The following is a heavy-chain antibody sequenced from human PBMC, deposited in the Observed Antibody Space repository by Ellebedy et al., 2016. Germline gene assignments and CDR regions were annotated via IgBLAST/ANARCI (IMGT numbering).Heavy chain of an antibody. D-gene: IGHD1-26*01. J-gene: IGHJ5*02. CDR2: IYSGGTT. Sequence: SETLSLTCTVSGGSISSTSYYWGWIRQSPGKGLEWIGSIYSGGTTYYNPSLKSRVTISVDTSKNHFSLKLTSVTAAVTAVYYCATPFGIGGSNWFDPWGQGTLVTVSS. V-gene: IGHV4-39*02. CDR1: GGSISSTSYY. CDR3: ATPFGIGGSNWFDP.